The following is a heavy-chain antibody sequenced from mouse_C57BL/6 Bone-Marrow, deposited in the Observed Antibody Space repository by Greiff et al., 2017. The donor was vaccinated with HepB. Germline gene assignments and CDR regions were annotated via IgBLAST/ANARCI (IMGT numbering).Heavy chain of an antibody. CDR1: GFPITSGYY. CDR3: AGGPAHSAGYYAMDY. V-gene: IGHV12-3*01. D-gene: IGHD6-1*01. CDR2: ITHSGET. Sequence: KLQESGPGLVKPSQSLFLTCSITGFPITSGYYWIWIRQSPGKPLEWMGYITHSGETFYNPSLQSPISITRETSKNQFFLQLNSVTTEDTAMYYCAGGPAHSAGYYAMDYWGQGTSVTVSS. J-gene: IGHJ4*01.